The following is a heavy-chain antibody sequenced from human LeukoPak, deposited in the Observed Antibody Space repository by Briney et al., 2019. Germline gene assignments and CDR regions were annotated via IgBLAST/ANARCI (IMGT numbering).Heavy chain of an antibody. D-gene: IGHD1-14*01. CDR2: ISGTTSGT. V-gene: IGHV3-23*01. CDR3: AKVRTYFYHGLDV. J-gene: IGHJ6*02. CDR1: GFTFSTCA. Sequence: GGSLRLSCAASGFTFSTCAMSWVRQAPGKGLEWVSGISGTTSGTYYADSVKGRFTISRDNSKDTLFLQVNSLRAEDTAVYYCAKVRTYFYHGLDVWGQGTTVTVSS.